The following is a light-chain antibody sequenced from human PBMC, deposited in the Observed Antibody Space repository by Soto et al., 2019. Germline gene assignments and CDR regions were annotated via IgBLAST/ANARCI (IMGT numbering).Light chain of an antibody. J-gene: IGKJ1*01. Sequence: EIVMTQSPATLSVSPGERATLSCRASQSVSSNLAWYQQKPGQAPRLLIYGASTRATGIPARFSGSGSGTAFTLTISSRQSEDFAVYYCQQYNNWPSWTFGQGTKVEIK. CDR2: GAS. CDR1: QSVSSN. CDR3: QQYNNWPSWT. V-gene: IGKV3-15*01.